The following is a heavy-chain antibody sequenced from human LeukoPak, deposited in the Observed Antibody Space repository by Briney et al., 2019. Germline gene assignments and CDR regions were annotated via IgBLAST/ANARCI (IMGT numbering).Heavy chain of an antibody. CDR2: INHSGGT. CDR1: GGSFSGYY. Sequence: PSETLSLTCAVYGGSFSGYYWSWIRQPPGKGLEWIGEINHSGGTNYNPSLKSRVTMSVDTSKNQFSLKLSSVTAADTAVYYCARGNYVNFDYWGQGTLVTVSS. D-gene: IGHD4-11*01. CDR3: ARGNYVNFDY. V-gene: IGHV4-34*01. J-gene: IGHJ4*02.